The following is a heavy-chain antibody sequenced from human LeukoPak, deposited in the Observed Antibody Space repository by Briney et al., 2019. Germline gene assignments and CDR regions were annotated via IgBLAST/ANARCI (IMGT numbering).Heavy chain of an antibody. Sequence: SETLSLTCTVSGYSISSGYYWGWIRQPPGKGLEWIGSIYHSGSTYYSPSLKSRVTISVDTSKNQFSLKLNSVTAADTAVYYCARGDYSSSWYEYNWFDPWGQGTLVTVSS. D-gene: IGHD6-13*01. V-gene: IGHV4-38-2*02. J-gene: IGHJ5*02. CDR2: IYHSGST. CDR3: ARGDYSSSWYEYNWFDP. CDR1: GYSISSGYY.